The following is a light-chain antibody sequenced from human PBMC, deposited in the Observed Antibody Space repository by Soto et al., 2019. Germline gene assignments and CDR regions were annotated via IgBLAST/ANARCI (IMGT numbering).Light chain of an antibody. V-gene: IGKV2-28*01. J-gene: IGKJ1*01. CDR1: QSLLHSDEYTY. CDR2: LGS. Sequence: DIVMTQSPLSLPVTPGEPASISCRSSQSLLHSDEYTYLDWYLQKPGQSPQLLIYLGSNRASGVPDRFSGSGSGTNFTLKISRVEAEDVGDYYCMQALQTPPWTFGQGTKLEIK. CDR3: MQALQTPPWT.